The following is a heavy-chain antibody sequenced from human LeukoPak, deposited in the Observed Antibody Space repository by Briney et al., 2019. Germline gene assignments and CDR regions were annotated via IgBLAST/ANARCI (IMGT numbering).Heavy chain of an antibody. CDR2: INHSGST. D-gene: IGHD3-16*02. Sequence: PSETLSLTCTVSGGSISSGDYSWNWIRQPPGKGLEWIGEINHSGSTNYNPSLKSRVTISVDTSKNQFSLKLSSVTAADTAVYYCAIRTYYDYVWGSYRSPFDYWGQGTLVTVSS. CDR3: AIRTYYDYVWGSYRSPFDY. V-gene: IGHV4-39*07. J-gene: IGHJ4*02. CDR1: GGSISSGDYS.